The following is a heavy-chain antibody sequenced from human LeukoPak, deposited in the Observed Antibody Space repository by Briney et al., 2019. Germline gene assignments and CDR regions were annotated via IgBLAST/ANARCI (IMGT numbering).Heavy chain of an antibody. CDR1: GFTFSDYW. V-gene: IGHV3-7*01. D-gene: IGHD3-10*01. J-gene: IGHJ4*02. CDR3: ARDEEGSGSYYTRVIYYFDY. CDR2: IKQDGSEG. Sequence: GGSLRLSCAASGFTFSDYWMTWVRQAPGKGLEWVANIKQDGSEGYYVDSVKGRFTVSRDNAKSSLYLQMNSLRAEDTAVYYCARDEEGSGSYYTRVIYYFDYWGQGTLVTVSS.